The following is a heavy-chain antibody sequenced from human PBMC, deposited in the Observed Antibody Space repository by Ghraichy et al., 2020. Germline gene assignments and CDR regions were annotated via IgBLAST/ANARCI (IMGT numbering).Heavy chain of an antibody. CDR3: ARVMGGYGTADS. CDR2: ISYSGIT. J-gene: IGHJ4*02. Sequence: SETLSLTCTVSGGSISNYYWTWIRQPPGKGLEWIGYISYSGITDYNPSLKSRVTISVDTSKNQFSLRLSSVTAADTAVYYCARVMGGYGTADSWGQGTLVTVSS. D-gene: IGHD5-12*01. V-gene: IGHV4-59*01. CDR1: GGSISNYY.